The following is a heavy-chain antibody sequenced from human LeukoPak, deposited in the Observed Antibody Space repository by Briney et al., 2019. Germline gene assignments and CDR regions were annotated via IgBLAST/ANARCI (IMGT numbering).Heavy chain of an antibody. Sequence: GGSLRLSCAASGFTFSNYGMHWVRQAPGKGLEWVAVIWYDGTNKYYADSVKGRFTISRDNSKNTLYLQMNSLRAEDTAVYYCARVRTPGSPGNKYYYYAMDVWGQGTTVTVSS. CDR2: IWYDGTNK. CDR1: GFTFSNYG. D-gene: IGHD1/OR15-1a*01. V-gene: IGHV3-33*01. J-gene: IGHJ6*02. CDR3: ARVRTPGSPGNKYYYYAMDV.